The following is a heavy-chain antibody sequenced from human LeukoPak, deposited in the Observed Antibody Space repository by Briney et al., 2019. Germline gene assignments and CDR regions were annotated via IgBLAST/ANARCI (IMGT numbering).Heavy chain of an antibody. V-gene: IGHV3-74*01. J-gene: IGHJ4*02. CDR2: IDNGGTTT. Sequence: GGSLRLSCVASGFSFSTYWMHWVRQAPGKGLVWVSRIDNGGTTTLYADSVRGRFTISRDNAKNTLYLQMNTLRAEDTAVYYCARFDYGDSHGSDYWGQGTLVTVSS. D-gene: IGHD4-17*01. CDR3: ARFDYGDSHGSDY. CDR1: GFSFSTYW.